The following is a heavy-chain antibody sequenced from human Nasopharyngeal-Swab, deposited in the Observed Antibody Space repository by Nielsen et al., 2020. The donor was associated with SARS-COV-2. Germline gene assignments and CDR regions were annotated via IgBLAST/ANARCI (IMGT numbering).Heavy chain of an antibody. D-gene: IGHD3-22*01. CDR3: ARDQLRSSGYYTLGAFDI. J-gene: IGHJ3*02. Sequence: GESLKISCAASGFTFSSYEMNWVRQAPGKGLEWVSYISSSGSTIYYADSAKGRFTISRDNAKNSLYLQMNSLRAEDTAVYYCARDQLRSSGYYTLGAFDIWGQGTMVTVSS. CDR2: ISSSGSTI. V-gene: IGHV3-48*03. CDR1: GFTFSSYE.